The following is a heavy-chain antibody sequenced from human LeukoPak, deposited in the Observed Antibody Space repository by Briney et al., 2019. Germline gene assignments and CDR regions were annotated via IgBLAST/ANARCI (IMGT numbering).Heavy chain of an antibody. CDR1: GFTISSYW. V-gene: IGHV3-74*01. CDR2: ISSDGSTT. D-gene: IGHD6-19*01. CDR3: VRLAGPGY. Sequence: QPGGSLRLSCAASGFTISSYWMHWVRQAPGKGLVWVSRISSDGSTTTYADSVKGRFTISKDNAKNMVYLQMNSLRAEDTAVYHCVRLAGPGYWGQGTLVTVSS. J-gene: IGHJ4*02.